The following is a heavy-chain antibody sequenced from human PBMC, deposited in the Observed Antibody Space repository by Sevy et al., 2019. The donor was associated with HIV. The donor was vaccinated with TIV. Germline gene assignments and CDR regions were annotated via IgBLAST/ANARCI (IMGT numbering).Heavy chain of an antibody. D-gene: IGHD4-17*01. J-gene: IGHJ6*02. Sequence: GGSLRLSCAASGFSFSSYWMSWVRQAPGKGLEWVVNIKADGSEEKFVDSVKGRFTISRDNAKNSLYLQMNSLRAEDTAVYYCARDSHAYGDLDFYNYGMDVWGQGTTVTVSS. CDR3: ARDSHAYGDLDFYNYGMDV. V-gene: IGHV3-7*01. CDR1: GFSFSSYW. CDR2: IKADGSEE.